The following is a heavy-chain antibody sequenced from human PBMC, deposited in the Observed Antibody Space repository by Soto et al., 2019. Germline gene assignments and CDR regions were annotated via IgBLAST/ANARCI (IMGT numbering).Heavy chain of an antibody. V-gene: IGHV1-69*06. J-gene: IGHJ3*02. CDR1: GGSFNNYV. CDR3: ARYWNAGTRYVAFDI. CDR2: IIPNYEAA. D-gene: IGHD2-15*01. Sequence: QVQLVQSGAEVRKPGSSVNVSCEASGGSFNNYVISWLRQAPGQGLEWMGGIIPNYEAANSAQRFRGRFMITADKATNTAYMELNSLRAEDTATYYCARYWNAGTRYVAFDICGQGTTVIV.